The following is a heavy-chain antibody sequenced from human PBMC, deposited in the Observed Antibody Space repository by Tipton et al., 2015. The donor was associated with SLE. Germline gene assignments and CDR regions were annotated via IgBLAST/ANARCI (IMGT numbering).Heavy chain of an antibody. D-gene: IGHD6-13*01. CDR3: ARDGSSSWLYAFDI. CDR1: GFTVSSNY. J-gene: IGHJ3*02. V-gene: IGHV3-66*01. CDR2: IYSGGRT. Sequence: SLRLSCAASGFTVSSNYMSWVRQAPGKGLEWVSIIYSGGRTNYADSVKGRFSISRDNSKNTLHLQMNSLRAEDTAVYYCARDGSSSWLYAFDIWGQGTMVTVSS.